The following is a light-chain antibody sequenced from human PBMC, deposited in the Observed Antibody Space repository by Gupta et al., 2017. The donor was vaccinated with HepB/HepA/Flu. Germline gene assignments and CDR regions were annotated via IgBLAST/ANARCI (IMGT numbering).Light chain of an antibody. J-gene: IGKJ5*01. V-gene: IGKV1-12*01. Sequence: DIQVTQSPSSVSASVGDRVTISCRASQSIDTWLAWYQQKPGKAPNLLINAASILQSGVPSRFSGSGSGTDFILTINSLQPEDSATYFCQQAYRFPPTFGQGTLMEIK. CDR3: QQAYRFPPT. CDR1: QSIDTW. CDR2: AAS.